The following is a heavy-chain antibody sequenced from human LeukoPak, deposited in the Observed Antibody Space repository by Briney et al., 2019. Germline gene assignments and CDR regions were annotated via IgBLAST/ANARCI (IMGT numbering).Heavy chain of an antibody. CDR1: EFTFSSYS. V-gene: IGHV3-33*08. CDR3: ARAGTTIGGGYWFDP. Sequence: SGGSLRLSCAASEFTFSSYSMNWVRQAPGKGLEWVALVYYDGSNRYYGDFVKGRFTISRDNPKKTLYLQMNSLRAEDTAVYYCARAGTTIGGGYWFDPWGQGTLVTVSS. CDR2: VYYDGSNR. J-gene: IGHJ5*02. D-gene: IGHD1-1*01.